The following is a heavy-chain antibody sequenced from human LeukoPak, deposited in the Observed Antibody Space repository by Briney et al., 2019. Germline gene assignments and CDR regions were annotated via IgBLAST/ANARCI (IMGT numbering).Heavy chain of an antibody. D-gene: IGHD3-22*01. J-gene: IGHJ4*02. V-gene: IGHV1-2*02. CDR2: INPNSGGT. CDR1: GYTFTGYY. CDR3: ARGGYYYDSSGDRSFSDY. Sequence: EASVKVSCKASGYTFTGYYMHWVRQAPGQGLEWMGWINPNSGGTNYAQKFQGRVTMTRDTSISTAYMELSRLRSDDTAVYYCARGGYYYDSSGDRSFSDYWGQGTLVTVSS.